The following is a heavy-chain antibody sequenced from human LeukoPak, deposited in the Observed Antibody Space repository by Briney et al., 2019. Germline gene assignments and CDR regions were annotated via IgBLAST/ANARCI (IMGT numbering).Heavy chain of an antibody. Sequence: SETLSLTCAVYGGSFSDYYWSWIRQPPGKGLEWIGEINHSGSTNYNPSLKSRVTISVDTSKNQFSLKLSSVTAVDTAVYYCARHGTVVPAAMYIGSWFDPWGQGTLVTVSS. J-gene: IGHJ5*02. CDR3: ARHGTVVPAAMYIGSWFDP. V-gene: IGHV4-34*01. D-gene: IGHD2-2*01. CDR2: INHSGST. CDR1: GGSFSDYY.